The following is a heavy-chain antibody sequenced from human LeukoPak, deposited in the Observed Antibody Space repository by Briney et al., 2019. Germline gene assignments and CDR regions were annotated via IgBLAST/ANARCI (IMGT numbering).Heavy chain of an antibody. D-gene: IGHD2-2*02. CDR3: AKATLGYCSSTSCYRGYYFDY. Sequence: GGSLRPSCAASGFTFSNYGLSWVRQPPGKGLEWVSDITGSGAGTSYADSVKGRFTISRDNSKNTLYLQMNSLRAEDTAVYYCAKATLGYCSSTSCYRGYYFDYWGQGTLVTVSS. V-gene: IGHV3-23*01. CDR1: GFTFSNYG. CDR2: ITGSGAGT. J-gene: IGHJ4*02.